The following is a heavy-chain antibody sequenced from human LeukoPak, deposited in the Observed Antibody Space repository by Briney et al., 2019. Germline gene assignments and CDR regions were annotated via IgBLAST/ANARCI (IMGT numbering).Heavy chain of an antibody. D-gene: IGHD6-19*01. CDR2: VYYSGST. CDR3: ARGGQWLVQENYFDY. Sequence: SETLSLTCTVSGGSISSSSYYWGWLRQPPGKGLEWIGSVYYSGSTYYNPSLKSRVTISVDTSKNPFSLKLSSVTAADTAVYYCARGGQWLVQENYFDYWGQGTLVTVSS. J-gene: IGHJ4*02. V-gene: IGHV4-39*01. CDR1: GGSISSSSYY.